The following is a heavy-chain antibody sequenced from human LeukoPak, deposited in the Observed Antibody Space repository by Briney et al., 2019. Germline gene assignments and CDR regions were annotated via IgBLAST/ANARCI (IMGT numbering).Heavy chain of an antibody. CDR1: GGSISSGGYF. V-gene: IGHV4-39*07. D-gene: IGHD3-16*01. CDR2: IYDTGST. CDR3: ARAPVGAAFDL. Sequence: PSETLSLTCAVSGGSISSGGYFWGWIRQSPGKALEWIGNIYDTGSTSSDPSLKSRVTMSRDTPKNQFSLKLTSVTAADTAVCYCARAPVGAAFDLWGQGTMVTVSS. J-gene: IGHJ3*01.